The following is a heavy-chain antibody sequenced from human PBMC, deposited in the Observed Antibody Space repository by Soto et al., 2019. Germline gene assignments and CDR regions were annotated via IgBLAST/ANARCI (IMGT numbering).Heavy chain of an antibody. CDR1: GGTFSSYA. Sequence: QVQLVQSGAEVKKPGSSVTVSCKASGGTFSSYAISWVRQAPGQGLEWMGRIIPFIGTANYAQKFQGRVTITAAESTSTAYMELTRLRSEDTAVYYCARVVMTTVPASYYSGMDVWGQGTTVTVSS. CDR2: IIPFIGTA. V-gene: IGHV1-69*18. D-gene: IGHD4-4*01. CDR3: ARVVMTTVPASYYSGMDV. J-gene: IGHJ6*02.